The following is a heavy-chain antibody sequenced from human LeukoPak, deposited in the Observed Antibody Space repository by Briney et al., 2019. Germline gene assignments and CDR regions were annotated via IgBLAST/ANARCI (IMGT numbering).Heavy chain of an antibody. V-gene: IGHV3-33*01. J-gene: IGHJ4*02. CDR3: ARPNYCSGGSCYNYFDY. D-gene: IGHD2-15*01. Sequence: GGSLRLSCAASGFTFSSYGMRGVRQAPGKGLEGVAVIWYDGSNKYYADSVKGRFTISRDNSKNTLYLQMNSLRAEDTAVYYCARPNYCSGGSCYNYFDYWGQGTLVTVSS. CDR2: IWYDGSNK. CDR1: GFTFSSYG.